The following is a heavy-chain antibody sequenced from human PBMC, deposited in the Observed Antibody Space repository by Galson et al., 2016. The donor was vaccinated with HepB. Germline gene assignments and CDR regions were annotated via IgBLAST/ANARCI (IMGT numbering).Heavy chain of an antibody. CDR1: GASISDSNW. V-gene: IGHV4-4*02. Sequence: SETLSLTCAVSGASISDSNWWTWVRQVPGKGLEWIGEIYHTGTSNNNPFLNSRFTLSVDKSRNQFSLNVTSLTAADTAVYYCARAAIIPGARMVFDPWGQGILVTVSS. D-gene: IGHD2-2*01. CDR3: ARAAIIPGARMVFDP. J-gene: IGHJ5*02. CDR2: IYHTGTS.